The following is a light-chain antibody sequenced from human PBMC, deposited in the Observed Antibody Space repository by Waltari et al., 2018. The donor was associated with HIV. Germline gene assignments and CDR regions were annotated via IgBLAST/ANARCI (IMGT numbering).Light chain of an antibody. CDR3: CSYAGDSVV. CDR2: DVN. CDR1: RSDVGGYNY. Sequence: QSALTQPRSVSGSPGQSVAISCTGTRSDVGGYNYVSWYQQHPGKAPKLMLSDVNKRPSVVPDRFSGSKSGNTASLAISGLQAEDEADYYCCSYAGDSVVFGGGTKLTVL. V-gene: IGLV2-11*01. J-gene: IGLJ2*01.